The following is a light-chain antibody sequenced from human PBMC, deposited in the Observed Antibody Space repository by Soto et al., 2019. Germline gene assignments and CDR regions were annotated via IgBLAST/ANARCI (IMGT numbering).Light chain of an antibody. J-gene: IGKJ2*01. CDR1: QSISSW. CDR2: KAS. V-gene: IGKV1-5*03. Sequence: DIQMTQSPSTLSASVGDRVTITCRASQSISSWLAWYQQKPWKAPKLLIYKASSLESGVPSRFSGSGSGTEFTLTISSLQPDDFATNYCQQYNSYPYTFGQGTKLEIK. CDR3: QQYNSYPYT.